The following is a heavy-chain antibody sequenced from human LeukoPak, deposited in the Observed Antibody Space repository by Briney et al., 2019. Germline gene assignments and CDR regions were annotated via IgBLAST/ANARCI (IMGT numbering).Heavy chain of an antibody. CDR3: ARGGVPYSGRYFDWFDP. Sequence: ASGTVSFTSSGYTFTIYGNSWVRQPPAQGQERMGWISTYNGKPNYAKKLQGRVNMTTDTSKSTAYMGLRSLRSDDTAVYYCARGGVPYSGRYFDWFDPWGQGALVTVSS. V-gene: IGHV1-18*01. J-gene: IGHJ5*02. D-gene: IGHD1-26*01. CDR1: GYTFTIYG. CDR2: ISTYNGKP.